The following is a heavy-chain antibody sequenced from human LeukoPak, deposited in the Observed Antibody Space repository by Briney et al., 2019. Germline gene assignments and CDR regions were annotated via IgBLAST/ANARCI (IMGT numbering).Heavy chain of an antibody. J-gene: IGHJ2*01. CDR2: MFDRGSP. Sequence: KPSETLSLTCSVSGGSINGYSWGWVRQPPGKGLECIGYMFDRGSPNHHPSLQNRVTTSVDTSKNEFSLRLTSVTAADTAVYYCARRIQLWSYWHFDLWGRGTLVTVSS. CDR1: GGSINGYS. CDR3: ARRIQLWSYWHFDL. D-gene: IGHD5-18*01. V-gene: IGHV4-4*09.